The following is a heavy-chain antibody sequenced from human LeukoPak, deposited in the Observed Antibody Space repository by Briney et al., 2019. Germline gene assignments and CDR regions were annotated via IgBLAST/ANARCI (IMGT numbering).Heavy chain of an antibody. CDR1: GGSISSSSYY. V-gene: IGHV4-39*01. CDR3: ARRFLAGKSFDY. CDR2: ISYSGSP. Sequence: SETLSLTCTVAGGSISSSSYYWGWIRQPPGKGLEWIGSISYSGSPYYNPSLKSRVTISGDTSKNQLSLRLSSVTAADTAVYYCARRFLAGKSFDYWGRGALVTVSS. D-gene: IGHD3-3*01. J-gene: IGHJ4*02.